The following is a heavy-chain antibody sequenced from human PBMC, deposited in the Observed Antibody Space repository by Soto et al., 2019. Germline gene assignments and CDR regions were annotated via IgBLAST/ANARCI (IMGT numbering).Heavy chain of an antibody. CDR3: AKDKIFPYYDFWSGLDAFDI. J-gene: IGHJ3*02. Sequence: PGGSLRLSCAASGFTFSSYGMHWVRQAPGKGLEWVAVISYDGSNKYYADSVKGRLTISRDNSKNTLYLQMNSLRAEDTAVYYCAKDKIFPYYDFWSGLDAFDIWGQGTMVTVSS. V-gene: IGHV3-30*18. CDR2: ISYDGSNK. D-gene: IGHD3-3*01. CDR1: GFTFSSYG.